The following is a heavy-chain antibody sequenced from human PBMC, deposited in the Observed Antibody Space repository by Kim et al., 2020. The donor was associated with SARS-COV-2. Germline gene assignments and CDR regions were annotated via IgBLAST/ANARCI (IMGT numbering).Heavy chain of an antibody. Sequence: ASVKVSCKASGYTFTGYYMHWVRQAPGQGLEWMGRINPNSGGTNYAQKFQGRVTMTRDTSISTAYMELSRLRSDDTAVYYCARELRPGAIVVRARKRAFDIWGQGTMVTVSS. CDR2: INPNSGGT. J-gene: IGHJ3*02. V-gene: IGHV1-2*06. CDR3: ARELRPGAIVVRARKRAFDI. CDR1: GYTFTGYY. D-gene: IGHD3-22*01.